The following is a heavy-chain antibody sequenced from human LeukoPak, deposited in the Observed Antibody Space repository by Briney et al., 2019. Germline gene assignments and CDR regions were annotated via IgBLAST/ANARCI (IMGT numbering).Heavy chain of an antibody. Sequence: ASVKVSCKASGYTFISHYMHWVRQAPGQGLEWMGIINPSGGSTNYAQKFQGRVTVTRDTSTSTVYMELSNLRSEDTAVYYCARDPYYGSWSNNYLDYRGQGTLVTVSS. J-gene: IGHJ4*02. CDR3: ARDPYYGSWSNNYLDY. CDR1: GYTFISHY. CDR2: INPSGGST. V-gene: IGHV1-46*01. D-gene: IGHD3-10*01.